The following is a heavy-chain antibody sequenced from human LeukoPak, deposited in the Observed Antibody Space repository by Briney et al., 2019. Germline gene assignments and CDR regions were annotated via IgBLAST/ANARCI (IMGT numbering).Heavy chain of an antibody. Sequence: LSLTCTVSGGSISSGGYYWSWVRQAPGKGLEWVSTISGGGGGTYYADSVKGRFTISRDNSKSTLYLQMNSLRAEDTAIYYCARWALGGVPGGYWGQGTLVTVSS. CDR2: ISGGGGGT. J-gene: IGHJ4*02. D-gene: IGHD3-16*01. CDR1: GGSISSGGYY. CDR3: ARWALGGVPGGY. V-gene: IGHV3-23*01.